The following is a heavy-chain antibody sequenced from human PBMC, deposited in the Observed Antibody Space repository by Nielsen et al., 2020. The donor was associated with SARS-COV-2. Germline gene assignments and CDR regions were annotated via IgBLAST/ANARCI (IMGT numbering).Heavy chain of an antibody. V-gene: IGHV5-51*01. CDR3: ARLSHDYDILTGYYDY. D-gene: IGHD3-9*01. J-gene: IGHJ4*02. CDR2: IYPGDSDT. CDR1: GYSFTSYW. Sequence: QVSCKGSGYSFTSYWIGWVRQMPGKGLEWMGIIYPGDSDTRYSPSFQGQVTISADKSISTAYLPWSSLKASDTAMYYCARLSHDYDILTGYYDYWGQGTLVTVSS.